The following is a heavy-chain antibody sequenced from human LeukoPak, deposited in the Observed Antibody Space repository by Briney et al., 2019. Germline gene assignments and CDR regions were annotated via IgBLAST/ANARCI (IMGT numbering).Heavy chain of an antibody. Sequence: KPSETLSLTCTVSGGSISTITSYYWSWIRQPPGKGLEWIGYIYYSGSTNYNPSLKSRVTISVDKSKNQFSLKLSSVTAADTAVYYCARDHTAMVEPDSYFDYWGQGTLVTVSS. CDR3: ARDHTAMVEPDSYFDY. D-gene: IGHD5-18*01. CDR1: GGSISTITSYY. CDR2: IYYSGST. J-gene: IGHJ4*02. V-gene: IGHV4-61*05.